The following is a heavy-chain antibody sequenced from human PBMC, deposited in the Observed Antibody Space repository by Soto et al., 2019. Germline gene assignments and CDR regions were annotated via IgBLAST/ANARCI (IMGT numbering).Heavy chain of an antibody. D-gene: IGHD1-26*01. CDR1: VFPFGANA. Sequence: VGSLSLSCVVSVFPFGANAMSWVRQAPGKGLEWVSGLSNTGRGTSYADSVKGRFNISRDNSENTVYLQMNSLRVEDTAVYYCATEMGATQGSFDNWGQGTLVTVSS. CDR2: LSNTGRGT. V-gene: IGHV3-23*01. CDR3: ATEMGATQGSFDN. J-gene: IGHJ4*02.